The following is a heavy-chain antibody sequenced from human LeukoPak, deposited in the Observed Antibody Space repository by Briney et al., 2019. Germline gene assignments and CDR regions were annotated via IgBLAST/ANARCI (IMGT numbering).Heavy chain of an antibody. J-gene: IGHJ4*02. CDR3: GTGDSYGSDY. D-gene: IGHD5-18*01. CDR1: GGSFSGYS. CDR2: INHSGST. V-gene: IGHV4-34*01. Sequence: PSETLSLTCAVYGGSFSGYSWSWIRQPPGKGLEWIGEINHSGSTNYNPSLKSRVTISVDTSKNQFSLKLSSVTAADTAVYYCGTGDSYGSDYWGQGTLVTVSS.